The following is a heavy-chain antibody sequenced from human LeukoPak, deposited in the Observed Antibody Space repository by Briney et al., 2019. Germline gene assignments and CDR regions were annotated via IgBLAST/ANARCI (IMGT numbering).Heavy chain of an antibody. V-gene: IGHV1-8*01. CDR1: GYTFTSYD. J-gene: IGHJ5*02. Sequence: ASVKVSCKASGYTFTSYDINWVRQATGQGLEWMGWMNPNSGNTGYAQKFQGRVTMTRNTSISTAYMELSSLRSEDTAVYYCARDPGDYGVNWFDPWGQGTLVTVSS. CDR2: MNPNSGNT. D-gene: IGHD4-17*01. CDR3: ARDPGDYGVNWFDP.